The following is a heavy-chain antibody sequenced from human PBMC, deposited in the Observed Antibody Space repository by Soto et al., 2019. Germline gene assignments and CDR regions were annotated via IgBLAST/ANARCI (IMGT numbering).Heavy chain of an antibody. CDR1: GFTFSSYW. Sequence: EVQLVESGGGLVQPGGSLRLSCAASGFTFSSYWMHWVRQAPGKGLVWVSRINSDGSSTSYADSVKGRFTISRDNAKNTRYLQMNSLRAEDTAVYYCASYNIAARSRFDYWGQGTLVTVSS. V-gene: IGHV3-74*01. D-gene: IGHD6-6*01. CDR3: ASYNIAARSRFDY. J-gene: IGHJ4*02. CDR2: INSDGSST.